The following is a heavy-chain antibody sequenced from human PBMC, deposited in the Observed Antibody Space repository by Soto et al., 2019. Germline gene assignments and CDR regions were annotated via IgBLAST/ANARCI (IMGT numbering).Heavy chain of an antibody. V-gene: IGHV1-3*01. Sequence: ASVKVSCKASGYTFTSYAMHWVRQAPGQRLEWMGWINAGNGNTKYSQKFQGRFTISRDNAKNSLYLQMNSLRAEDTAVYYCARDRFDYYDSSGYWRFDPWGQGTLVTVSS. J-gene: IGHJ5*02. D-gene: IGHD3-22*01. CDR3: ARDRFDYYDSSGYWRFDP. CDR1: GYTFTSYA. CDR2: INAGNGNT.